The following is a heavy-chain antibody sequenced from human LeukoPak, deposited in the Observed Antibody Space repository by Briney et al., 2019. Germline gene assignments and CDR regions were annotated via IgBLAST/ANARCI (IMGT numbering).Heavy chain of an antibody. D-gene: IGHD4-17*01. J-gene: IGHJ3*02. CDR2: IYYSGST. CDR1: GGSISSSSYY. Sequence: SETLSLTCTVSGGSISSSSYYWGWIRQPPGKGLEWIGSIYYSGSTYYNPSLKSRVTISVDTSKNQFSLKLSSVTAADTAVYYCARDPINDYGDYDRVLDAFDIWGQGTMVPVSS. CDR3: ARDPINDYGDYDRVLDAFDI. V-gene: IGHV4-39*07.